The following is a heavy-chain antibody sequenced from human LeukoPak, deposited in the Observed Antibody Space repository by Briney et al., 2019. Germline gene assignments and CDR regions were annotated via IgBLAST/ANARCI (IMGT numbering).Heavy chain of an antibody. CDR2: ISYDGSNK. D-gene: IGHD6-13*01. J-gene: IGHJ4*02. CDR1: GFTFSSYA. CDR3: ARDLTQAAAGTVY. Sequence: GGSLRLSCAVSGFTFSSYAMHWVRQAPGKGLEWVAVISYDGSNKYYADSVKGRFTISRDNSKNTLYLQMNSLRAENTAVYYCARDLTQAAAGTVYWGQGTLVTVSS. V-gene: IGHV3-30*04.